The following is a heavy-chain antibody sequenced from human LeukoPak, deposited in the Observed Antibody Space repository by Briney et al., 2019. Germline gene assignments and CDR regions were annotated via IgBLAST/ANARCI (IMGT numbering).Heavy chain of an antibody. D-gene: IGHD1-26*01. V-gene: IGHV3-15*01. CDR3: TTAGTTTTRFVDY. CDR2: IISKTDGRTT. J-gene: IGHJ4*02. Sequence: NPGGSLRLSCAASGFTFSKAWMSWVRQAPGKGLEWVGRIISKTDGRTTNYAAPVNGRFAISRDDSKNTLYLQMNGLKTEDTAVYYCTTAGTTTTRFVDYWGQGTLVTVSS. CDR1: GFTFSKAW.